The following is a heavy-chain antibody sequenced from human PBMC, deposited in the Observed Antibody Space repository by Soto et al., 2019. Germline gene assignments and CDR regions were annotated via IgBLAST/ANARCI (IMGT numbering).Heavy chain of an antibody. Sequence: GESLKISCKGSGYSFTSYWIGWVRQMPGKGLEWMGIIYPGDSDTRYSPSFQGQVTISADKSISTAYLQWSSLKASDTAMYDCARMGCWGGELGINWFDPWGQGTLVTVSS. CDR3: ARMGCWGGELGINWFDP. J-gene: IGHJ5*02. CDR2: IYPGDSDT. D-gene: IGHD7-27*01. CDR1: GYSFTSYW. V-gene: IGHV5-51*01.